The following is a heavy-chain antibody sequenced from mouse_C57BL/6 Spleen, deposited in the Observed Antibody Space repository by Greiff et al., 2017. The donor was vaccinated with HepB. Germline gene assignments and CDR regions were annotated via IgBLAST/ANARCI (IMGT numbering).Heavy chain of an antibody. D-gene: IGHD2-4*01. CDR3: ARVYYDYDPTFAY. Sequence: VQLQQSGAELVKPGASVKLSCTASGFNIKDYYMHWVKQRTEQGLEWIGRIDPEDGETKYDPKFQGKATITADTSSNTAYLQLSSLTSEDTAVYYCARVYYDYDPTFAYWGQGTLVTVSA. CDR1: GFNIKDYY. J-gene: IGHJ3*01. CDR2: IDPEDGET. V-gene: IGHV14-2*01.